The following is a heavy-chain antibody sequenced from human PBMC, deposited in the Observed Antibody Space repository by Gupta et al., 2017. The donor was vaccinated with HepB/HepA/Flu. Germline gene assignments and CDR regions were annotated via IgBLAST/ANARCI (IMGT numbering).Heavy chain of an antibody. CDR1: GFPFSSYS. J-gene: IGHJ6*03. V-gene: IGHV3-21*01. CDR3: ASSLTGDSFYYYYYMDV. CDR2: ISSSSSYI. Sequence: EVQLVESGGGLVKPGGSLRLSCAASGFPFSSYSMNWVRQAPGKGLEWVSSISSSSSYIYYADSVKGRFTISRDNAKNSLYLQMNSLRAEDTAVYYCASSLTGDSFYYYYYMDVWGKGTTVTVSS. D-gene: IGHD7-27*01.